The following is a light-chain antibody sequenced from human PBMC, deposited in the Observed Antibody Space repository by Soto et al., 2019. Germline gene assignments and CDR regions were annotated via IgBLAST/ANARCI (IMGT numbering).Light chain of an antibody. CDR3: QHHSNRPQDVT. Sequence: EIVLTQSPDTLSLSPGERATLSCRASQSVRSSLAWYQQKPGQAPRLLIYDASNRATGIPARFSGSGSGTAFTHTISSREAEDVAVYYCQHHSNRPQDVTFGPGTKVDIK. V-gene: IGKV3-11*01. CDR2: DAS. CDR1: QSVRSS. J-gene: IGKJ3*01.